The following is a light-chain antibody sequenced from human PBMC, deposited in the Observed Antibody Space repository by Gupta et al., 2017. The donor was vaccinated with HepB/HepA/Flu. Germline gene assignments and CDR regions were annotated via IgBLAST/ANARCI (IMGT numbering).Light chain of an antibody. V-gene: IGLV2-11*01. CDR2: DVS. J-gene: IGLJ3*02. Sequence: QSALTQPRSVSGSPGQSVTISCTGTSSDVGGYNYVSWYQQHPGKALKLMIYDVSTRPSGVPYRFSGSKSGTTASLTISGLQAEDEYYYYCCSYAGSGVFGGGTKMTVL. CDR3: CSYAGSGV. CDR1: SSDVGGYNY.